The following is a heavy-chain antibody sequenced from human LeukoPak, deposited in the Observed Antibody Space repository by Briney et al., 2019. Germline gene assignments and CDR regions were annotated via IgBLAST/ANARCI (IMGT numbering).Heavy chain of an antibody. Sequence: PGGSLRLSCAASGFTFSSYDMHWVRQATGKGLEWVSAIGTAGDTYYPGSVKGRFTISRENAKNSLYLQMNSLRVRDTAVYYCARVTFGGGLGYWGQGTLVTVSS. D-gene: IGHD3-16*01. CDR2: IGTAGDT. CDR1: GFTFSSYD. J-gene: IGHJ4*02. CDR3: ARVTFGGGLGY. V-gene: IGHV3-13*01.